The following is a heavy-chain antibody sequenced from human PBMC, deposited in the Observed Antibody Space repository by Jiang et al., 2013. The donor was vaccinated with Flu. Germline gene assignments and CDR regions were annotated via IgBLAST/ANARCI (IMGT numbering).Heavy chain of an antibody. CDR1: GYTLTELS. CDR2: FDPEDGET. Sequence: GAEVKKPGSSVKVSCKVSGYTLTELSMHWVRQAPGKGLEWMGGFDPEDGETIYAQKFQGRVTMTEDTSTDTAYMELSSLRSEDTAVYYCATFSGLRGRAYCSSTSCLVGSDDYWGQGTLVTVSS. CDR3: ATFSGLRGRAYCSSTSCLVGSDDY. D-gene: IGHD2-2*01. V-gene: IGHV1-24*01. J-gene: IGHJ4*02.